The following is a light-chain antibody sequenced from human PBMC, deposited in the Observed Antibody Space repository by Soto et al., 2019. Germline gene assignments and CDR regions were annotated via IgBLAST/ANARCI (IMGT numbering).Light chain of an antibody. J-gene: IGKJ2*01. CDR3: LQDYIYPYN. CDR1: QDIRND. Sequence: AIQMTQSPSSLSVSVGDRITITCRASQDIRNDLGCYQQKPGKAPKLLIYGTSNLQSGVPSRFRGSGSGTDFTLTISSLQPEDCATYYCLQDYIYPYNFGQGTKLEIK. V-gene: IGKV1-6*01. CDR2: GTS.